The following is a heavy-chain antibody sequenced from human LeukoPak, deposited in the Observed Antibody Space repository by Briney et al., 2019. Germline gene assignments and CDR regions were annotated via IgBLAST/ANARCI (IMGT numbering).Heavy chain of an antibody. V-gene: IGHV3-53*01. CDR2: MYSGGST. D-gene: IGHD2-15*01. J-gene: IGHJ4*02. CDR3: AKGTPSYCSGGSCYSDYFDY. CDR1: GFSVRSNY. Sequence: PGGSLRLSCVASGFSVRSNYMSWVRQSPRKGLEWVSIMYSGGSTDYADSVKGRFIISRDHSKNTLYLQMNSLRAEDTAVYYCAKGTPSYCSGGSCYSDYFDYWGQGTLVTVSS.